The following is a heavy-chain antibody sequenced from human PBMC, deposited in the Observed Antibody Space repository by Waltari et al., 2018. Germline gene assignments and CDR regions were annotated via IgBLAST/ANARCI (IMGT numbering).Heavy chain of an antibody. J-gene: IGHJ5*02. CDR3: AKDACENTYLDH. Sequence: QVQLVESGGGVVQPGMSLRLSCAASGFSLSNFGVHWVRQVPGKGLGWVALAWFDGVKTYYADNVRGRFTISRDNSKNTLYLDIKTLRVADADIYSCAKDACENTYLDHWGQGTRVTVSS. CDR2: AWFDGVKT. CDR1: GFSLSNFG. D-gene: IGHD3-16*01. V-gene: IGHV3-33*06.